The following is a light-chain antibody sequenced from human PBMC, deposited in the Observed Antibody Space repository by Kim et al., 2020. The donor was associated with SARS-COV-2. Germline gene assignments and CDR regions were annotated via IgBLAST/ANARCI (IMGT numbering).Light chain of an antibody. CDR2: GAS. J-gene: IGKJ2*03. Sequence: EIVMTQSPATLSVSPGERATLSCRASQSVSSNLAWYQQKPGQAPSLLIYGASTRATGIPARFSGSGSGTEFTLTISSLQSEDFAVYYCQQYNNWPPYSFGKGPKLEI. V-gene: IGKV3-15*01. CDR3: QQYNNWPPYS. CDR1: QSVSSN.